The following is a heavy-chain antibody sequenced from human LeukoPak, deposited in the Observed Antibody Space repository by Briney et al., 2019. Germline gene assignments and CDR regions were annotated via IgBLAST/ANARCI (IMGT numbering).Heavy chain of an antibody. CDR1: GYTFTSYG. Sequence: GASVKVSCKASGYTFTSYGISWVRQAPGQGLEWMGWISAYNGNTNYAQKLQGRDTMTTDTSTSTAYMELRSLRSDDTAVYYCARDQDCSSTSCYHDWFDPWGQGTLVTVSS. V-gene: IGHV1-18*01. CDR2: ISAYNGNT. CDR3: ARDQDCSSTSCYHDWFDP. J-gene: IGHJ5*02. D-gene: IGHD2-2*01.